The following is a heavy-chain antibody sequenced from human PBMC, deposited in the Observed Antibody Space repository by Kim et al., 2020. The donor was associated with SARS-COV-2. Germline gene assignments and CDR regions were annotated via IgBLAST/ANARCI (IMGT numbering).Heavy chain of an antibody. CDR2: IYSDGSGT. V-gene: IGHV3-74*01. CDR1: GFTFSSYW. CDR3: ARRAVDSSGTYYFDY. Sequence: GGSLRLSCAASGFTFSSYWMHWVRQAPGKGLVWVSRIYSDGSGTSYADSVKGRFTISRDNAKNTLYLQMNSLRAEDTALYYCARRAVDSSGTYYFDYWGQGTLVTVSP. D-gene: IGHD3-22*01. J-gene: IGHJ4*02.